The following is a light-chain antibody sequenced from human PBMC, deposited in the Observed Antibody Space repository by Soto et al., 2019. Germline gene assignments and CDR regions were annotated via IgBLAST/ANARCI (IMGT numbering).Light chain of an antibody. J-gene: IGKJ5*01. CDR1: QDINNY. V-gene: IGKV1-16*01. CDR3: QQYNSYPIT. Sequence: DIQMTQSPSSLSASVGDRVTITCRASQDINNYLAWFQQKPGQAPMFLIYGASSLQSGVPSRFSGSRSGTDFTLTISSLQPEDFATYYCQQYNSYPITFGQGTRLEIK. CDR2: GAS.